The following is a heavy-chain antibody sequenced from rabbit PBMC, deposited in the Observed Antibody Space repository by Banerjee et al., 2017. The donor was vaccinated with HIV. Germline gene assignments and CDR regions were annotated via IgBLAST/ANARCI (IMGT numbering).Heavy chain of an antibody. CDR2: AGGGSSGNT. CDR1: GFTISSNYW. Sequence: QSLEESGGGLVKPGASLTLTCTASGFTISSNYWICWVRQAPGKGLEWIACAGGGSSGNTYYASWAKGRFTISKPSSTTVTLQMTSLTAADTATYFCARDLAGVIGWNFNLWGPGTLVTVS. D-gene: IGHD4-1*01. CDR3: ARDLAGVIGWNFNL. J-gene: IGHJ4*01. V-gene: IGHV1S40*01.